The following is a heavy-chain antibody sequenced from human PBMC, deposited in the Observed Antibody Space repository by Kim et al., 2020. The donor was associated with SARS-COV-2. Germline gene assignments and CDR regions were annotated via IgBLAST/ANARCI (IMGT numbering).Heavy chain of an antibody. CDR2: RST. J-gene: IGHJ4*02. V-gene: IGHV3-74*01. Sequence: RSTSYADSGTGRFTISRDNAKNTRYLQMNSLRAEDTAVYYCARFVGGIDYWGQGTLVTVSS. CDR3: ARFVGGIDY. D-gene: IGHD3-16*01.